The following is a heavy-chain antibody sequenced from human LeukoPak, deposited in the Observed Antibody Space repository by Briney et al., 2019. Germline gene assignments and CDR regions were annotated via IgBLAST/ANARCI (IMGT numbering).Heavy chain of an antibody. D-gene: IGHD3-3*01. V-gene: IGHV1-69*06. CDR2: IIPIFGTA. CDR3: ARDGEVDFWSGYPSSYNWFDP. CDR1: GYTFTGYY. Sequence: GASVKVSCKASGYTFTGYYMHWVRQAPGQGLEWMGGIIPIFGTANYAQKFQGRVTITADKSTSTAYMELSSLRSEDTAVYYCARDGEVDFWSGYPSSYNWFDPWGQGTLVTVSS. J-gene: IGHJ5*02.